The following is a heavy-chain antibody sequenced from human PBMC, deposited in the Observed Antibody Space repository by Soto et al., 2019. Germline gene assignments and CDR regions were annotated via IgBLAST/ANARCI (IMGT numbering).Heavy chain of an antibody. D-gene: IGHD6-19*01. V-gene: IGHV3-23*01. CDR2: ISGSGGST. J-gene: IGHJ6*02. CDR3: AKRGWAVAGPRGGYYYGMDV. Sequence: GGSLRLSCAASGFTFSSYAMSWVRQAPGKGLEWVSAISGSGGSTYYADSVKGRFTISRDNSKNTLYLQMNSLRAEDTAVYYCAKRGWAVAGPRGGYYYGMDVWGQGTTVTVSS. CDR1: GFTFSSYA.